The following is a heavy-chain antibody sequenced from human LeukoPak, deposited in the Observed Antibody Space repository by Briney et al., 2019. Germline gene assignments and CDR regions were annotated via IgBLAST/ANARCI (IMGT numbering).Heavy chain of an antibody. J-gene: IGHJ3*02. D-gene: IGHD4-23*01. CDR3: ARAPSAGNAFDI. Sequence: GGPLRLSCAASGFTFSSYSMNWVRQAPGKGLEWVSSISSSSSYIYYADSVKGRFTISRDNAKNSLYLQMNSLRAEDTAVYYCARAPSAGNAFDIWGQGTMVTVSS. CDR2: ISSSSSYI. CDR1: GFTFSSYS. V-gene: IGHV3-21*01.